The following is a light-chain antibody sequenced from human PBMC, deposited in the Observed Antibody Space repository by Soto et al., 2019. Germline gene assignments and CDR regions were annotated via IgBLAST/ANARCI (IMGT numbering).Light chain of an antibody. CDR1: QSISTY. V-gene: IGKV3-11*01. CDR3: QQGSTWPSEGT. Sequence: EIVLTQSPATLSLSPGERATLSCRASQSISTYLAWYQQKPGQAPRLLIYDASTRATGIPARFSGSGSGTDFTLTISCLEPEDFAVYYCQQGSTWPSEGTFGQGTKVE. CDR2: DAS. J-gene: IGKJ1*01.